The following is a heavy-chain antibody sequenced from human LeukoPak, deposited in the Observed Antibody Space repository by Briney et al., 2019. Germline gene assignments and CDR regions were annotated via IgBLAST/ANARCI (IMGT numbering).Heavy chain of an antibody. V-gene: IGHV1-69*13. Sequence: SVKVSCKASGGTFISYAISWVRQAPGQGLEWMGGIIPIFGTANYAQKFQGRVTITADESTSTAYMELSSLRSEDTAVYYCARGGVGATDGFDYWGQGTLVTVSS. CDR3: ARGGVGATDGFDY. J-gene: IGHJ4*02. CDR2: IIPIFGTA. D-gene: IGHD1-26*01. CDR1: GGTFISYA.